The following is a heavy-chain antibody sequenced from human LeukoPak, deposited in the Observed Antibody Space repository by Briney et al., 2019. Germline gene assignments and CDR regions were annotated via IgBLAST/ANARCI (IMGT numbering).Heavy chain of an antibody. CDR2: IFAGGGAA. CDR1: GFTFSDYA. D-gene: IGHD3-22*01. Sequence: GGSLRLSCPVSGFTFSDYAMTWVRQAPGKGLEWVSSIFAGGGAALYADSVRGRFTIFRDDFKSPFFFQMHSLRAEDTAIYYCAKNYYDRRGPYSWVFDYWGQGTLVTVSS. J-gene: IGHJ4*02. CDR3: AKNYYDRRGPYSWVFDY. V-gene: IGHV3-23*01.